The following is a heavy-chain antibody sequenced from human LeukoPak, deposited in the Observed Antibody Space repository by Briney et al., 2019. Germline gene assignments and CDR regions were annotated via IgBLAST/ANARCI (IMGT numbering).Heavy chain of an antibody. D-gene: IGHD3-3*01. CDR3: ATLFGVAAIDY. CDR1: GFTFSSYE. J-gene: IGHJ4*02. Sequence: PGGSLRLSCAASGFTFSSYEMNWVRQAPGKGLEWVSYISSSGSTIYYADSVKGRFTISRDNAKNSLYLQMNSLRAEDTAVYYCATLFGVAAIDYWGQGTLVTVS. V-gene: IGHV3-48*03. CDR2: ISSSGSTI.